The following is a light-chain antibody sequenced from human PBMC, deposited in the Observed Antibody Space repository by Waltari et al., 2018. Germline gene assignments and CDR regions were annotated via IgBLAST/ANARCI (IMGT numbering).Light chain of an antibody. J-gene: IGKJ1*01. Sequence: EIVLTQSPGTLSLSPGEIVTLSCRTSQSVTRAVAWYQQKPGQAPRLLIYGASNRATGIPDRFSGSGSGTDFSLTISSLEPEDFAVYYCQHYLRLPVTFGQGTKVEVK. V-gene: IGKV3-20*01. CDR3: QHYLRLPVT. CDR2: GAS. CDR1: QSVTRA.